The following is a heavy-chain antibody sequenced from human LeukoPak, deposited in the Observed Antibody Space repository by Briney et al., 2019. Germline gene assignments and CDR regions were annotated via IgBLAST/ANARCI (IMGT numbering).Heavy chain of an antibody. CDR3: SRVPPYYYDSSSLHY. V-gene: IGHV1-18*01. D-gene: IGHD3-22*01. CDR2: ISAYNGNT. CDR1: GYTFTSYG. J-gene: IGHJ4*02. Sequence: ASVKLSCKASGYTFTSYGISWVRQAPGQGLEWMGWISAYNGNTNYAQKLQGRVTMTTDKSTSTAYMELRSLRSDDTAVYYCSRVPPYYYDSSSLHYWRQEPLVTVSS.